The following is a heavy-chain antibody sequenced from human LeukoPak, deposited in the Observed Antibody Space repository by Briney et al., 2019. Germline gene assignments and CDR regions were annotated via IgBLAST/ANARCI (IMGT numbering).Heavy chain of an antibody. D-gene: IGHD3-22*01. CDR1: EFTVSNNY. V-gene: IGHV3-53*01. J-gene: IGHJ6*02. CDR3: ARAAVYYDSSGYYYVAYYGMDV. CDR2: IYSGGST. Sequence: PGGSLRLSCAASEFTVSNNYMSWVRQAPGKGLEWVSVIYSGGSTYYADSVKGRFTISRDNSKNTLYLQMNSLRAEDTAVYYCARAAVYYDSSGYYYVAYYGMDVWGQGTTVTVSS.